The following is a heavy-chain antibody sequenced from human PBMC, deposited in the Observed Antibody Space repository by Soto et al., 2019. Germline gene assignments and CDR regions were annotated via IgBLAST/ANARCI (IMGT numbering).Heavy chain of an antibody. Sequence: EVQVVESGGGLVQPGGSLRLSCAASGLAFSDHYMDWVRQAPGKGLEWVGRSSNKANRVTTEYAASVNGRFSVSRDDSKNSPVLQMNSLTTEDTAVYYCRGYDYSDRIHVWAQGATVTVSS. V-gene: IGHV3-72*01. CDR3: RGYDYSDRIHV. CDR2: SSNKANRVTT. J-gene: IGHJ6*02. CDR1: GLAFSDHY.